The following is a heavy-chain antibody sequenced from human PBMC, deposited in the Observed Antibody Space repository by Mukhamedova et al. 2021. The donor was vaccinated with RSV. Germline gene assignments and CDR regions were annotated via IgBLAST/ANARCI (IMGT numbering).Heavy chain of an antibody. CDR3: ATGPLPDY. D-gene: IGHD1-26*01. J-gene: IGHJ4*02. V-gene: IGHV1-24*01. CDR2: FDPEDGET. Sequence: GKGLEWMGGFDPEDGETIYAQKFQGRVTMTEDTSTDTAYMELSSLRSEDTAVYYCATGPLPDYWGQGTLATVSS.